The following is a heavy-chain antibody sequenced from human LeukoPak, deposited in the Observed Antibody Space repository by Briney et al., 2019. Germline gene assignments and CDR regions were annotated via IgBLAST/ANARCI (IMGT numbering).Heavy chain of an antibody. Sequence: SETLSLTCTVSGGSISSYYWSWIRQPPGKGLEWIGYIYYSGSTNYNPSLKSRVTISIDTSNNQFSLNLSSVTAADTAMYYCARGVTTRFNNWFDPWGQGTLVTVSS. CDR1: GGSISSYY. J-gene: IGHJ5*02. V-gene: IGHV4-59*08. CDR3: ARGVTTRFNNWFDP. CDR2: IYYSGST. D-gene: IGHD4-17*01.